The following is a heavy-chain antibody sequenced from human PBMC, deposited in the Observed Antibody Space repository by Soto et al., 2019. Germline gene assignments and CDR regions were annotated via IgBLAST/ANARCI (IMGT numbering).Heavy chain of an antibody. V-gene: IGHV3-53*04. CDR1: GFTVISNY. CDR2: IYSGGST. J-gene: IGHJ4*02. D-gene: IGHD4-17*01. Sequence: GGSLRLSCAASGFTVISNYMSWVRQAPGKGLEWVSVIYSGGSTYYADSVKGRFTISRHNSKNTLYLQMNSLRAEDTAVYYCARNYGDYPFDYWGQGTLVTVSS. CDR3: ARNYGDYPFDY.